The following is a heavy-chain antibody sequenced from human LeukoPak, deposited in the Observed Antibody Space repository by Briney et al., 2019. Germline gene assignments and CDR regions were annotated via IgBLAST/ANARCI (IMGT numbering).Heavy chain of an antibody. Sequence: SSVKVSCKASGGTFSSYTISWVRQAPGQGLEWMGRIIPILGIANYAQKFQGRVTITADKSTSTAYMELSSLRSEDTAVYYCARDSGSQASDFDYWGQGTLVTVSS. CDR1: GGTFSSYT. D-gene: IGHD1-26*01. V-gene: IGHV1-69*04. CDR3: ARDSGSQASDFDY. CDR2: IIPILGIA. J-gene: IGHJ4*02.